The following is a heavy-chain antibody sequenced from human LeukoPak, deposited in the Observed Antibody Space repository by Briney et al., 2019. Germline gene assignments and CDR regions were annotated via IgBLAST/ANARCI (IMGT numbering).Heavy chain of an antibody. Sequence: SGTLSLTCAVSGGSISSSNWWSWVRQPPGKGLEWIGEIYHSGSTNYNPSLKSRVTISVDTSKNQFSLKLSSVTAADTAVYYCARTGVQWLRLSYYYYGMDVWGKGTTVTVSS. CDR1: GGSISSSNW. J-gene: IGHJ6*04. D-gene: IGHD5-12*01. CDR3: ARTGVQWLRLSYYYYGMDV. V-gene: IGHV4-4*02. CDR2: IYHSGST.